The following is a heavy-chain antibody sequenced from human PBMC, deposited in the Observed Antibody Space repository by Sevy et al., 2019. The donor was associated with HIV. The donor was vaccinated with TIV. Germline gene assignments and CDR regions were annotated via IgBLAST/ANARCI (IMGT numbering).Heavy chain of an antibody. J-gene: IGHJ6*02. CDR2: IIPIFGTA. D-gene: IGHD2-2*01. Sequence: ASVKVSCKASGGTFSSYAISWVRQAPGQGLEWMGGIIPIFGTANYAQKFQGRVTITADESTSTAYMELSSLRSEDTAVYYCARGYCSSTSCYGYTYYYYGMDVWGQGITVTVSS. V-gene: IGHV1-69*13. CDR3: ARGYCSSTSCYGYTYYYYGMDV. CDR1: GGTFSSYA.